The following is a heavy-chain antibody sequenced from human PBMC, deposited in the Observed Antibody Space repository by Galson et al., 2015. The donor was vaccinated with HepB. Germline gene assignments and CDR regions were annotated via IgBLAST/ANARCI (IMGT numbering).Heavy chain of an antibody. Sequence: QSGAEVKKPGESLRISCKGSGYSFTNYWITWVRQMPGKGLEWMGRTNPSDSYTNFSPSFQGHVTISTDNSISTAYLHWSSLKASDTAMYYCARRGYYYDSSGYAYYFDYWGQGTLVTVSS. CDR3: ARRGYYYDSSGYAYYFDY. V-gene: IGHV5-10-1*01. CDR2: TNPSDSYT. J-gene: IGHJ4*02. CDR1: GYSFTNYW. D-gene: IGHD3-22*01.